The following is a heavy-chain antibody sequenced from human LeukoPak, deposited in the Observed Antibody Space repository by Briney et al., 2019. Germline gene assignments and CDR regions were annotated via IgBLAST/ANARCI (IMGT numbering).Heavy chain of an antibody. CDR3: AKASGFDNWFDP. J-gene: IGHJ5*02. V-gene: IGHV3-23*01. D-gene: IGHD3-10*01. Sequence: GGSLRLSCAASGFTFSSYAMSWVRHAPGKGLEWVSAISGSGGSTYYADSVKGRFTISRDNSKNTLYPQMNSLRAEDTAVYYCAKASGFDNWFDPWGQGTLVTVSS. CDR1: GFTFSSYA. CDR2: ISGSGGST.